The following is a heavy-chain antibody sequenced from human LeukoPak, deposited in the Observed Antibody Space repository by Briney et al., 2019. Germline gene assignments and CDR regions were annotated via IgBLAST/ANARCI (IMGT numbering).Heavy chain of an antibody. CDR3: ARGVEY. CDR2: ISYDGSSQ. Sequence: PGGSLRLSCAASGFTFSSYTMHWVRQAPGKGLEWVAVISYDGSSQYYTDSVKGRFTLSRDNSKNTLFLQMNSLRPEDTAVYYCARGVEYWGQGTLVTVSS. D-gene: IGHD1-1*01. V-gene: IGHV3-30-3*01. CDR1: GFTFSSYT. J-gene: IGHJ4*02.